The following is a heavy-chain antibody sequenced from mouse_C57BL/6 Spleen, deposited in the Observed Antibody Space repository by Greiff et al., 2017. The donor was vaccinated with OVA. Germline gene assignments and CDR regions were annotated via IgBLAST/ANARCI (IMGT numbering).Heavy chain of an antibody. Sequence: DVKLVESGGGLVKPGGSLKLSCAASGFTFSSYTMSWVRQTPEKRLEWVATISGGGGNTYYPDSVKGRFTISRDNAKNTLYLQMSSLRSEDTALYYCARHGNHWYFDVWGTGTTVTVSS. CDR3: ARHGNHWYFDV. J-gene: IGHJ1*03. CDR1: GFTFSSYT. D-gene: IGHD2-1*01. CDR2: ISGGGGNT. V-gene: IGHV5-9*01.